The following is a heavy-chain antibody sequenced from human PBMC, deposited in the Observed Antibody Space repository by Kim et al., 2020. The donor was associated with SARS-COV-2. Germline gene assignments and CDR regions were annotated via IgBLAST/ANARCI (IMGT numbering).Heavy chain of an antibody. Sequence: ASVKVSCKASGYTFADYYVQWVRQAPGQGLEWMGIINPSSGSTSYAQKFQGRVLMTSDTSTATVYMDLSSLRSEDTALYFCVRGEFGEPLLDPWGQGTLLTVSS. CDR2: INPSSGST. CDR3: VRGEFGEPLLDP. V-gene: IGHV1-46*01. CDR1: GYTFADYY. J-gene: IGHJ5*02. D-gene: IGHD3-10*01.